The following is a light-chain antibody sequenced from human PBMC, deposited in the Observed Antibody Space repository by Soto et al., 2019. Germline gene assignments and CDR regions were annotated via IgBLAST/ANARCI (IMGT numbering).Light chain of an antibody. V-gene: IGKV3-15*01. J-gene: IGKJ1*01. CDR2: DAS. CDR1: QSVSNN. CDR3: QQYTNWRT. Sequence: EIVLTQSPVTLSLSPGERATLSCRASQSVSNNYLAWYQQKPGQAPSLLIYDASTRATAIPARFSGSGSGTEFTLTISSLQSEDFAVYYCQQYTNWRTFGQGTKVDIK.